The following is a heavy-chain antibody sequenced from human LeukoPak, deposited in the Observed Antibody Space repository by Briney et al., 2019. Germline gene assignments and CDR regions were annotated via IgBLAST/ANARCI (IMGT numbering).Heavy chain of an antibody. CDR2: IKHDESEK. CDR3: TRRLDD. V-gene: IGHV3-7*01. Sequence: GGSLRLSCAASGFSFNSDWMDWVRQAPGKGLEWVANIKHDESEKNYLDSVKGRFTIPRDNAQNSLYLQMNGLRVEDTAVYYCTRRLDDWGQGTLVTVSS. J-gene: IGHJ4*02. CDR1: GFSFNSDW. D-gene: IGHD3-16*01.